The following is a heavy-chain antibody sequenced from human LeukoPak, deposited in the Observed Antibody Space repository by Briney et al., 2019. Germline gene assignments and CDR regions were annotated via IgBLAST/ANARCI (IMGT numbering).Heavy chain of an antibody. J-gene: IGHJ5*02. V-gene: IGHV4-34*01. D-gene: IGHD6-19*01. CDR3: ASIDIAVAGTGFNWFDP. Sequence: SETLSLTCAVYGGSFSGYYWSWIRQPPGKGLEWIGEINHSGSTNYNPSLKSRVTISVDTSKNQFSLELSSVTAADTAVYYCASIDIAVAGTGFNWFDPWGQGTLVTVSS. CDR2: INHSGST. CDR1: GGSFSGYY.